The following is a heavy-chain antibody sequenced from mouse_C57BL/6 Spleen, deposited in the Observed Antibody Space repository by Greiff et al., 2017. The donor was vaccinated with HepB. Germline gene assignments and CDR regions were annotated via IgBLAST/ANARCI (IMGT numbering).Heavy chain of an antibody. Sequence: EVQVVESGGGLVKPGGSLKLSCAVSGFTFSDYGMHWVRQAPEKGLEWVAYISSGSSTIYYADTVKGRFTISRDNATNTLFLQMTRLRSEDTAMYYCARPWFAYWGQGTLVTVSA. J-gene: IGHJ3*01. CDR2: ISSGSSTI. V-gene: IGHV5-17*01. CDR1: GFTFSDYG. CDR3: ARPWFAY.